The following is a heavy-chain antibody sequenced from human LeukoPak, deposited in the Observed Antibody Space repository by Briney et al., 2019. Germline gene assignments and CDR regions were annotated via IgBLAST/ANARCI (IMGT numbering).Heavy chain of an antibody. V-gene: IGHV1-46*01. J-gene: IGHJ6*03. D-gene: IGHD2-15*01. CDR1: GCTFTSYY. CDR2: INPSGGST. CDR3: ARGLGYCSGGSCYYYYYYMDV. Sequence: ASVKVSCKASGCTFTSYYMHWVRQAPGQGLEWMGIINPSGGSTSYAQKFQGRVTMTRDTSTSTVYMELRSLRSDDTAVYYCARGLGYCSGGSCYYYYYYMDVWGKGTTVTVSS.